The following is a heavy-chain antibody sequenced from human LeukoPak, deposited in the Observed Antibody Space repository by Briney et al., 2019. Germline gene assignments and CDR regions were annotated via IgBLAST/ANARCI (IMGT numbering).Heavy chain of an antibody. V-gene: IGHV1-18*01. CDR2: ISAYNGNT. D-gene: IGHD5-12*01. CDR1: GYTFSSYG. CDR3: VRQVGIVMALPDY. J-gene: IGHJ4*02. Sequence: GASVKVSCKASGYTFSSYGITWVRQAPGKGLEWMGWISAYNGNTNYAQKLQGRVTMTTDTSATTAYMELRSLRSDDTAVYYCVRQVGIVMALPDYWGQGTLVTVSS.